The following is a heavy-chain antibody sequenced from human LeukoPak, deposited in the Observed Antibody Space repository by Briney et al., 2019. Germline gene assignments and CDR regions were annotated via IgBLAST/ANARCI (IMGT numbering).Heavy chain of an antibody. Sequence: ASVKVSCKASGYTFTSYYMHWVRQAPGQGLEWMGIINPSGGSTSYAQKFQGRVTMTRDTSMSTVYMELSSLRPEDTAVYYCARVGGYSYGGKGFDYWGQGTLVTVSS. CDR1: GYTFTSYY. J-gene: IGHJ4*02. V-gene: IGHV1-46*01. D-gene: IGHD5-18*01. CDR2: INPSGGST. CDR3: ARVGGYSYGGKGFDY.